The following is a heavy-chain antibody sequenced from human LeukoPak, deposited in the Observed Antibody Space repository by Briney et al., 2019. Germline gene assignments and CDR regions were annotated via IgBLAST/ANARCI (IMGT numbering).Heavy chain of an antibody. CDR3: ARAPIEYCSSTSCYYYMDV. J-gene: IGHJ6*03. CDR1: GYTFTSYD. D-gene: IGHD2-2*01. V-gene: IGHV1-8*03. CDR2: MNPNSGNT. Sequence: GASVKVSCKASGYTFTSYDINWVRQATGQGLEWMGWMNPNSGNTGYAQKFQGRVTITRNTSISTAYMELSSLRSEDTAVYYCARAPIEYCSSTSCYYYMDVWGKGTTVTVSS.